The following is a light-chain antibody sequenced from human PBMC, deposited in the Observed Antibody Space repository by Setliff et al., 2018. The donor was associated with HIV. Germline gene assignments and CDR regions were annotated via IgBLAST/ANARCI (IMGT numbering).Light chain of an antibody. CDR1: SSDVGGYNY. V-gene: IGLV2-14*01. CDR2: DVN. J-gene: IGLJ1*01. CDR3: SSYTSSSTLYV. Sequence: QSALTQPASVSGSPGQSITISCTGTSSDVGGYNYVSWYQLHPGKAPKVMIYDVNKRPSGLSNRFSGSKSGNTASLTISGLQAEDEADYYCSSYTSSSTLYVFGTGTKSPS.